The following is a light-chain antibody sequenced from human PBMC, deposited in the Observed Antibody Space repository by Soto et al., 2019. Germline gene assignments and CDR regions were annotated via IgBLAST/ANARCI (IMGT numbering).Light chain of an antibody. Sequence: QSVLTQPPSASGSPGQSVTISCTGTSSDVGGYNYVSWYQQHPEKAPKLMIYGVNKRPSGVPDRFSGSKSGNTASLTVSGLQAEDEADYYCSSYAGGNNVFGTGTKLTVL. CDR1: SSDVGGYNY. CDR2: GVN. V-gene: IGLV2-8*01. J-gene: IGLJ1*01. CDR3: SSYAGGNNV.